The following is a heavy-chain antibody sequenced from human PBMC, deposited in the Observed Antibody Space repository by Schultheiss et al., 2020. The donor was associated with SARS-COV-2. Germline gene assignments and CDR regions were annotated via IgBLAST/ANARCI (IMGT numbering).Heavy chain of an antibody. Sequence: GGSLRLSCAASGFTFSSYAMHWVRQAPGKGLEWVSSISSSSSYIYYADSVKGRFTISRDNAKNSLYLQMNSLRAEDTAVYYCARGLRGSGDHCSKGVCHPYYYYALDVWGQGTTVTVAS. CDR2: ISSSSSYI. D-gene: IGHD2-8*01. J-gene: IGHJ6*02. CDR1: GFTFSSYA. V-gene: IGHV3-21*04. CDR3: ARGLRGSGDHCSKGVCHPYYYYALDV.